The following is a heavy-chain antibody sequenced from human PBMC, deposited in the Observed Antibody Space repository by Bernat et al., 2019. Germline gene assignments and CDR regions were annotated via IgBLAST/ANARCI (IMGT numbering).Heavy chain of an antibody. CDR1: GFTFSSYA. CDR2: ISFDGSNK. J-gene: IGHJ4*02. D-gene: IGHD3-9*01. V-gene: IGHV3-30-3*01. CDR3: ARDLRYFAYPDY. Sequence: QVQLVESGGGVVQPQRSLRLSCAASGFTFSSYAMHWVRQAPSKGLEWVAVISFDGSNKYYADSVKGRFTISRDNSRNTLYLQMNSLRTEDTAVYYCARDLRYFAYPDYWGQGTLVTVSS.